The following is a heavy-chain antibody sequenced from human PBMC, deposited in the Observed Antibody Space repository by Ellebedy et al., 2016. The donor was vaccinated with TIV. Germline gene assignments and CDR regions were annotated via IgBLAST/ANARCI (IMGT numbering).Heavy chain of an antibody. CDR2: IYSGGST. CDR3: AKGVPFYGDYEIYYFDY. Sequence: GESLKISXAASGFTVSGNYMNWVRQAPGKGLEWVSVIYSGGSTYYADSVKGRFTISRDNSKNTLYLQMNSLRAEDTAVYYCAKGVPFYGDYEIYYFDYWGQGTLVTVSS. J-gene: IGHJ4*02. CDR1: GFTVSGNY. D-gene: IGHD4-17*01. V-gene: IGHV3-66*01.